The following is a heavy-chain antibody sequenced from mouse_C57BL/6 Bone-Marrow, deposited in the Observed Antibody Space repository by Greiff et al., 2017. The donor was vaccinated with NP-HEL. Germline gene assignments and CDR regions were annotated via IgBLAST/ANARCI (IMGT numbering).Heavy chain of an antibody. V-gene: IGHV10-1*01. J-gene: IGHJ1*03. D-gene: IGHD2-2*01. CDR3: VSLYGDDAHWYFDV. CDR2: IRSKSNNYAT. Sequence: DVHLVESGGGLVQPKGSLKLSCAASGFSFNTYAMNWVRQAPGKGLEWVARIRSKSNNYATYYADSVKDRFTISRDDSESMLYLQMNNLKTEDTAMYYCVSLYGDDAHWYFDVWGTGTTVTVSS. CDR1: GFSFNTYA.